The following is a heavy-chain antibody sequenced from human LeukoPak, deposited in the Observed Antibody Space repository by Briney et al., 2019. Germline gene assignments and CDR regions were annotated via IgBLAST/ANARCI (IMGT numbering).Heavy chain of an antibody. V-gene: IGHV3-30-3*01. CDR1: GFTFSSYA. CDR3: ARDMGYYDSSGYYYVTYYYYGMDV. Sequence: GRSLRLSCAASGFTFSSYAMHWVRQAPGKGLEWVAVISYDGSNKYYADSVKGRFTISRDNSKNTLYLQMNSLRAEGTAVYYCARDMGYYDSSGYYYVTYYYYGMDVWGQGTTVTVSS. CDR2: ISYDGSNK. J-gene: IGHJ6*02. D-gene: IGHD3-22*01.